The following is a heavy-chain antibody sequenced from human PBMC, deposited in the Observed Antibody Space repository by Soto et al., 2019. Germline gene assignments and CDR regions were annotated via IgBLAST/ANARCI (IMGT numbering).Heavy chain of an antibody. CDR1: GVTFSSYW. Sequence: EVQLVESGGGLVQPGESLRLSCAASGVTFSSYWMHWVRQAPGKGLVWVSRINSDGSSTSYAGSVKGRFTISRDSAKNTLYLQKNSLRAEDTAVYYCVGTTLVVAATTREDYWGQGTLFTVSS. J-gene: IGHJ4*02. D-gene: IGHD2-15*01. CDR2: INSDGSST. V-gene: IGHV3-74*01. CDR3: VGTTLVVAATTREDY.